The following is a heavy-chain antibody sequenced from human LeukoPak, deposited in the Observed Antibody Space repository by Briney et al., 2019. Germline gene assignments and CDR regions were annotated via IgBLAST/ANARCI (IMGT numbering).Heavy chain of an antibody. V-gene: IGHV3-33*06. D-gene: IGHD3-10*01. J-gene: IGHJ5*02. CDR1: GFTFSSYG. CDR2: IWYDGSNK. Sequence: PGGSLRLSYAASGFTFSSYGMHWVRQAPGKGLEWVAVIWYDGSNKYYADSVKGRFTISRDNSKNTLYLQMNSLRAEDTAVYYCAKDGALWFGELSWFDPWGQGTLVTVSS. CDR3: AKDGALWFGELSWFDP.